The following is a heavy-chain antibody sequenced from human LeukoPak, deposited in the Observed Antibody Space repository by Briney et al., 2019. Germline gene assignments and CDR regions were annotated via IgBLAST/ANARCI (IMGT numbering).Heavy chain of an antibody. Sequence: PGGSLRLSCAASGFTFSSYGMHWVRQAPGKGLEWVAFIRCDGSNKCYADSVKGRFTISRDNSKNMLYLQMNSLRGEETAVYYCAKVTSPYYYYMDVWGKGTTVTVSS. CDR2: IRCDGSNK. CDR3: AKVTSPYYYYMDV. V-gene: IGHV3-30*02. CDR1: GFTFSSYG. J-gene: IGHJ6*03.